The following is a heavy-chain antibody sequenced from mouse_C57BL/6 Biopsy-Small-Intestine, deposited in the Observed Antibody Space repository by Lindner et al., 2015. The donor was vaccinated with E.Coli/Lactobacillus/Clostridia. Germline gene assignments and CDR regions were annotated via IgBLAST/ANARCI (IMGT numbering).Heavy chain of an antibody. D-gene: IGHD4-1*02. J-gene: IGHJ2*01. Sequence: VQLQESGGGLVKPGGSRQLSCTASGFTFSDYGMHWVRQAPEKGLEWVAFISSDSGTIYYADTVEGRFTISRDNAYDTLFLQMTSLRSEDTAMYYCARPTPFDYWGQGTTLTVSS. V-gene: IGHV5-17*01. CDR1: GFTFSDYG. CDR3: ARPTPFDY. CDR2: ISSDSGTI.